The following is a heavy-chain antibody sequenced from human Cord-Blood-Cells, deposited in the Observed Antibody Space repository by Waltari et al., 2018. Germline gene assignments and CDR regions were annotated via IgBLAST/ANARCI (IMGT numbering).Heavy chain of an antibody. J-gene: IGHJ4*02. Sequence: QVQLVQSGAEVKKPGAPVMVSCKASDYTFNSYGISWVRQVPGQGFEWMGWISAYNVNTNYAQKLQGRVTMTTDTSTSTAYMGLRSLRSDDTAVYYCARVGMGARGIDYWGQGTLVTVSS. V-gene: IGHV1-18*01. D-gene: IGHD1-26*01. CDR3: ARVGMGARGIDY. CDR1: DYTFNSYG. CDR2: ISAYNVNT.